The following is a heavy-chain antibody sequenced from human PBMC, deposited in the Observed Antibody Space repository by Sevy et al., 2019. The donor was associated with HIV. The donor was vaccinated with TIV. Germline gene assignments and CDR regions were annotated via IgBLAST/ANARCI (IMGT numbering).Heavy chain of an antibody. J-gene: IGHJ6*02. V-gene: IGHV3-30*18. Sequence: GGSLRLSCVVSGIIFTSSGMHWVRQAPGKGLEWVAVILYHGRDKFYADSVKGRFTISRDNSKNILYLQMNGLRIEDTAVYYCAKDFTGYNGLDVWGQGTRVT. D-gene: IGHD3-9*01. CDR1: GIIFTSSG. CDR2: ILYHGRDK. CDR3: AKDFTGYNGLDV.